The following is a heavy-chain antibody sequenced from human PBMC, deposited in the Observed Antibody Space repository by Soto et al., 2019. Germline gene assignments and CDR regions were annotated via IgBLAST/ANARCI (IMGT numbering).Heavy chain of an antibody. D-gene: IGHD3-10*01. CDR3: VRDKFTMDRGVFDY. CDR2: ISTSGRTI. CDR1: EFTFSSYS. J-gene: IGHJ4*02. V-gene: IGHV3-48*02. Sequence: GSLRLSCEASEFTFSSYSMNWVRQAPGKGLEWISYISTSGRTIYYADNMKGRFTISRDNARNSLYLQMNSLRDEDTAVYFCVRDKFTMDRGVFDYWGQGTLVTVSS.